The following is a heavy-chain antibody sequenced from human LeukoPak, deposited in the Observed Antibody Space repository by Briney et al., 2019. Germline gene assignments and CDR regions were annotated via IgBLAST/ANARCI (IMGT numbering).Heavy chain of an antibody. Sequence: ASVKVSCKASGYTFTSYAMHWVRQAPGQRLEWMGWISAYNGNTNYAQKLQGRVTMTTDTSTSTAYMELRSLRSDDTAVYYCAREGYNWKDREAGYYYGMDVWGQGTTVTVSS. CDR2: ISAYNGNT. J-gene: IGHJ6*02. CDR1: GYTFTSYA. V-gene: IGHV1-18*01. CDR3: AREGYNWKDREAGYYYGMDV. D-gene: IGHD1-1*01.